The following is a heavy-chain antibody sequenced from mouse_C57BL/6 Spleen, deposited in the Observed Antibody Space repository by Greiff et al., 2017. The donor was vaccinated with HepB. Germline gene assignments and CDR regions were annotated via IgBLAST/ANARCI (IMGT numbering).Heavy chain of an antibody. V-gene: IGHV1-80*01. Sequence: QVQLKESGAELVKPGASVKISCKASGYAFSSYWMNWVKQRPGKGLEWIGQIYPGDGDTNYNGKFKGKATLTADKSSSTAYMQLSSLTSEDSAVYCCARWGDWYFDVWGTGTTVTVSS. CDR1: GYAFSSYW. CDR2: IYPGDGDT. J-gene: IGHJ1*03. CDR3: ARWGDWYFDV.